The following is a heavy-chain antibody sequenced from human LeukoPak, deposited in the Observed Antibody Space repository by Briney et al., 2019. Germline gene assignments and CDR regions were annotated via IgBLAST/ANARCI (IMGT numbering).Heavy chain of an antibody. CDR1: GYTFTSYG. D-gene: IGHD3-22*01. J-gene: IGHJ4*02. Sequence: ASVKVSCKASGYTFTSYGISWVRQAPGQGREWMGWISAYNGNTNYAQKLQGRVTMTTDTSTSTAYMELRSLRSDDTAVYYCAREGYYYDSSGYSLYYFDYWGQGTLVTVSS. V-gene: IGHV1-18*01. CDR3: AREGYYYDSSGYSLYYFDY. CDR2: ISAYNGNT.